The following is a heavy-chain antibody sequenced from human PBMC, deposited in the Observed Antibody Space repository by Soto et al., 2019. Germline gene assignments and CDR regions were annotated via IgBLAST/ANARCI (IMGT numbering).Heavy chain of an antibody. J-gene: IGHJ4*02. CDR2: INSDGTST. D-gene: IGHD3-3*01. CDR3: ARHPYDFWSGYSYSLDY. CDR1: EFTFTSYW. V-gene: IGHV3-74*01. Sequence: EVQLVESGGGLVQPGGSLRLSCAASEFTFTSYWMHWVRQAPGKGLVWVSRINSDGTSTTYADSVKGRFTISRDNAKNTFFLQMNSLRAEDTAVYYCARHPYDFWSGYSYSLDYWGQGILVTVSS.